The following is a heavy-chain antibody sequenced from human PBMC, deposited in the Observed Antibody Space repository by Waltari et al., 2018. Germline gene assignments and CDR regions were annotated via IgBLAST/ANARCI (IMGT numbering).Heavy chain of an antibody. CDR1: GGSISSHY. Sequence: QVQLQESGPGLVKPSETLSLTCTVSGGSISSHYWSWIRQPPGKGLEWIGYIYYSGSTNYNPSLKSRGTISVDPSKNQFSLKLSSVTAADTAVYYCARDSGSAGVDYWGQGTLVTVSS. V-gene: IGHV4-59*11. CDR3: ARDSGSAGVDY. J-gene: IGHJ4*02. CDR2: IYYSGST. D-gene: IGHD4-17*01.